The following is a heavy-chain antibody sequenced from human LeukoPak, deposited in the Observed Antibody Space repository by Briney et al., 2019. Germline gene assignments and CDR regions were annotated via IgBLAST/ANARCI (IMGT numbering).Heavy chain of an antibody. V-gene: IGHV3-33*01. CDR1: GFTFSSYG. Sequence: GGSLRLSCAVSGFTFSSYGVHWVRQAPGKGPEWVAVIWEDGSVNYYPDSVKGRFTISRDKYRNTLYLQMNSLRAEETAVYYCERVRKPTKNSGYYLDYWGQGTLVTVPS. D-gene: IGHD2-21*01. J-gene: IGHJ4*02. CDR3: ERVRKPTKNSGYYLDY. CDR2: IWEDGSVN.